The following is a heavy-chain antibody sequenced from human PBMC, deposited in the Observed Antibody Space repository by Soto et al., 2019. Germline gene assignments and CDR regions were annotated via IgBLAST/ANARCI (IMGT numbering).Heavy chain of an antibody. V-gene: IGHV1-18*04. J-gene: IGHJ4*02. D-gene: IGHD6-19*01. CDR3: ARASDGYRSGWYVCCFDY. CDR2: IRAYNGYT. CDR1: GYTFTSYG. Sequence: QVQLVQSGAEVKKPEASVKVSCKASGYTFTSYGISWVRQAPGLGLEWMGWIRAYNGYTNYSQKFQGRVTITTDTSPSKDYMELMSLISDDNAVYYCARASDGYRSGWYVCCFDYWGQGTLVTVS.